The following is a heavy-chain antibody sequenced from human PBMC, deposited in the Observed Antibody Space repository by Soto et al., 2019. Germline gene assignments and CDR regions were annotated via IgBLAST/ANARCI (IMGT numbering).Heavy chain of an antibody. D-gene: IGHD2-2*02. V-gene: IGHV3-7*01. Sequence: PGGSLRLSCAASTFTFSNHWMSWVRQAPGKGLEWVANINQGGSAKYHLDSVKGRFTISRDNAKNSLDLQMNSLRAEDTAVYYCVRIYCSTTSCYIDYWGQGTLVTVSS. J-gene: IGHJ4*02. CDR1: TFTFSNHW. CDR2: INQGGSAK. CDR3: VRIYCSTTSCYIDY.